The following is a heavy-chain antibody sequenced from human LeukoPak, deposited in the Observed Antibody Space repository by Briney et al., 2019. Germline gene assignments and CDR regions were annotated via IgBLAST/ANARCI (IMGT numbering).Heavy chain of an antibody. Sequence: SQTLSLTRAVYRGSFSGYYWSWIRQAPGKGLEWIGEINDGGTTSYNPSLKSRVTISVDTSKSQFSLKLSSVTAADTAVYYCARFDVGYYDSSGYYSVLWGQGTLVTVSS. V-gene: IGHV4-34*01. CDR2: INDGGTT. J-gene: IGHJ4*02. CDR1: RGSFSGYY. D-gene: IGHD3-22*01. CDR3: ARFDVGYYDSSGYYSVL.